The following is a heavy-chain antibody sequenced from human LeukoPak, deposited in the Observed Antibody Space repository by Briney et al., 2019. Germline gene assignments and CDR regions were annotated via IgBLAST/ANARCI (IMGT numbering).Heavy chain of an antibody. CDR1: GGSISSYY. CDR2: IYYSGST. V-gene: IGHV4-59*01. J-gene: IGHJ6*02. Sequence: QPSETLSLTCTVSGGSISSYYWSWIRQPPGKGLEWIGYIYYSGSTNYNPSLKSRVTISVDTSKNQFSLKLSSVTAADTAVYYCARTTWIQLWLAYYYYGMDVWGQGTTVTVSS. D-gene: IGHD5-18*01. CDR3: ARTTWIQLWLAYYYYGMDV.